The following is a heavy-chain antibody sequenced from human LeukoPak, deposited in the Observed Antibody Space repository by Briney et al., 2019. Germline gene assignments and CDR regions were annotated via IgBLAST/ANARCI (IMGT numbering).Heavy chain of an antibody. CDR2: ISISVGST. Sequence: GRSLTLSCALSASTFVIYATRSVRHAPGRWLGWVSAISISVGSTNYTASVRGRFTISRDNSKSTLYLQMNSLRADDTAVYDCAKDGTYCGGDCYRNLYFHLWRGGTLV. CDR3: AKDGTYCGGDCYRNLYFHL. D-gene: IGHD2-21*02. V-gene: IGHV3-23*01. J-gene: IGHJ2*01. CDR1: ASTFVIYA.